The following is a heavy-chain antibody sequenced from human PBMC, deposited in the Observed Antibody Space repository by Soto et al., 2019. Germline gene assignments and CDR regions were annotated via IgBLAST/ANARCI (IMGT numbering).Heavy chain of an antibody. CDR3: AKDRNTAMVTGDFDY. CDR1: GSTFGDYA. CDR2: VSWTNISF. V-gene: IGHV3-9*01. J-gene: IGHJ4*01. D-gene: IGHD5-18*01. Sequence: GGSLRLSCAASGSTFGDYAMHWVRQVPGRGLEWVSGVSWTNISFGYADSVKGRFTISRDNAKNSLYLQMNSLRREDTAFYYCAKDRNTAMVTGDFDYWGHGTLVTVSS.